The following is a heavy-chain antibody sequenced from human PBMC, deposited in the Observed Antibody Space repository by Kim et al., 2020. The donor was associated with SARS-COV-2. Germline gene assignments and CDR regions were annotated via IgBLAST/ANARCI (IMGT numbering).Heavy chain of an antibody. Sequence: ASVKVSCKASGYTFTSYAMNWVRQAPGQGLEWMGWININTGNPTYAQGFTGRFVFSLDTSVSTAYLQISSLKAEDTAVYYCARDYIWRIGGSYYYYYMDVWGKGTTVTVSS. CDR3: ARDYIWRIGGSYYYYYMDV. J-gene: IGHJ6*03. V-gene: IGHV7-4-1*02. D-gene: IGHD3-16*01. CDR1: GYTFTSYA. CDR2: ININTGNP.